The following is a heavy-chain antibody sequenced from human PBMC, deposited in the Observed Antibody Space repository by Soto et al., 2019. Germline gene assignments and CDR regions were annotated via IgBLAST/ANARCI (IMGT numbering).Heavy chain of an antibody. V-gene: IGHV1-69*01. J-gene: IGHJ4*02. Sequence: QVQLVQSGAEVKKPGSSVKVSCKASGGTFSSYAISWVRQAPGQGLEWMGGIIPIFGTTNYAQKFQGRVTITADESTSTAYMELSSLRSEDTAVYYCARAFMLRSSSWWGCFDYWGQGTLVTVSS. CDR2: IIPIFGTT. CDR1: GGTFSSYA. D-gene: IGHD6-13*01. CDR3: ARAFMLRSSSWWGCFDY.